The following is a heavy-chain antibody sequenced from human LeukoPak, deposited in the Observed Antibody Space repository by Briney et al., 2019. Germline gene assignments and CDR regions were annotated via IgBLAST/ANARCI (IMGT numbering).Heavy chain of an antibody. D-gene: IGHD3-22*01. CDR3: ARGGILYYYDSSGYYYFDY. CDR2: INTNSGGT. CDR1: GYTFTGYY. J-gene: IGHJ4*02. V-gene: IGHV1-2*02. Sequence: ASVKVSCKASGYTFTGYYMHWVRQAPGQGLEWMGWINTNSGGTNYAQKFQGRVTMTRDTSISTAYMELSRLRSDDTAVYYCARGGILYYYDSSGYYYFDYWGQGTLVTVSS.